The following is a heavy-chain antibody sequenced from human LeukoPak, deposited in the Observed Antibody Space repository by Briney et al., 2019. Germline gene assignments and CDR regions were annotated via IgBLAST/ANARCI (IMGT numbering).Heavy chain of an antibody. CDR1: GYSFISYW. D-gene: IGHD2-15*01. CDR2: IYPGDSDT. V-gene: IGHV5-51*01. J-gene: IGHJ6*02. CDR3: ARPGSSSVPDHYGMDV. Sequence: GESLKISCKGSGYSFISYWIGWVRQMPGKGLEWMGIIYPGDSDTRYSPSFQGQVTISADKSISTAYLQWSSLKASDTAMYYCARPGSSSVPDHYGMDVWGQGTTVTVSS.